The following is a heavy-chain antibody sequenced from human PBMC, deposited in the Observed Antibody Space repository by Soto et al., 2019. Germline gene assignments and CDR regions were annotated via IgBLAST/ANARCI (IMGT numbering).Heavy chain of an antibody. CDR3: AREKRVASTGWPVQ. V-gene: IGHV4-4*07. Sequence: SETLCLTCTVSGDSISSCFWSWIRQPAGKGLEWIGRVHTSVSSTYNPSLKSRVTMSVDTSKSQFSLKLTSVTAADTAVYYCAREKRVASTGWPVQWAQETLVHAST. D-gene: IGHD2-15*01. CDR1: GDSISSCF. CDR2: VHTSVSS. J-gene: IGHJ4*02.